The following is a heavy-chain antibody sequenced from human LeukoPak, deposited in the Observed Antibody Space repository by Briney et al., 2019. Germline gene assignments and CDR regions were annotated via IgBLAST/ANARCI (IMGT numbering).Heavy chain of an antibody. D-gene: IGHD2-2*01. V-gene: IGHV4-4*07. CDR2: IYTSGST. Sequence: SETLSLTCTASGGSIGSYYWSWIRQPAGKGLEWIGRIYTSGSTNYNPSLKSRVTISVDKSKNQFSLKLSSVTAADTAVYYCARRACSSTSCPIDYWGQGTLVTVSS. CDR3: ARRACSSTSCPIDY. CDR1: GGSIGSYY. J-gene: IGHJ4*02.